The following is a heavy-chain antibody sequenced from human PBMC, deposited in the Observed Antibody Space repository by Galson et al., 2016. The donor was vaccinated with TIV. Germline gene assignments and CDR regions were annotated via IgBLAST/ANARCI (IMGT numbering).Heavy chain of an antibody. Sequence: SLRLSCAASGFTFRSYGMHWVRLAPGKGLEWLAAVWYDGSDIHYAESVKGRFTISRDNSKNTLFLQMNSLRAEDTAVYYCAREFRDYFFDYWGQGTLDTVSP. CDR2: VWYDGSDI. J-gene: IGHJ4*02. CDR1: GFTFRSYG. CDR3: AREFRDYFFDY. V-gene: IGHV3-33*01. D-gene: IGHD3/OR15-3a*01.